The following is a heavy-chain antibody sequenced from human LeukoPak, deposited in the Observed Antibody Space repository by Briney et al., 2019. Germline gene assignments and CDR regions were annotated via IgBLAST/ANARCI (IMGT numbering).Heavy chain of an antibody. CDR3: ARTPRFYYYDSSGYFGFDP. D-gene: IGHD3-22*01. Sequence: ASVKVSCKTSGYTFSSFGISWVRQAPGQGLEWMGWISAYNGNTNYAQKLQGRVTMTTDTSTSTAYMELRSLRSDDTAVYYCARTPRFYYYDSSGYFGFDPWGQGTLVTVSS. CDR2: ISAYNGNT. CDR1: GYTFSSFG. J-gene: IGHJ5*02. V-gene: IGHV1-18*01.